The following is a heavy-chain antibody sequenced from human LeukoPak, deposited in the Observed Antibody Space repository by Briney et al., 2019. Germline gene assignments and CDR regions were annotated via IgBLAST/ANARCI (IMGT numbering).Heavy chain of an antibody. J-gene: IGHJ4*02. V-gene: IGHV3-7*04. CDR3: ARGDAFSGDH. D-gene: IGHD2-2*01. CDR1: GFTFSNAW. Sequence: GGSLRLSCAASGFTFSNAWMSWVRQAPGRGLEWVANINQDGSEEYYVDSVKGRFTISRDNTKNSLFVQMNSLRADDTAVYYCARGDAFSGDHWGQGTLVTVSS. CDR2: INQDGSEE.